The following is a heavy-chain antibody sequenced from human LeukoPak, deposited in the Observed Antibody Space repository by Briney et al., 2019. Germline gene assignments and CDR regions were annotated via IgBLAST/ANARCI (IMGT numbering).Heavy chain of an antibody. CDR3: ARRGLRYFDWLLEGAFDY. V-gene: IGHV4-4*02. D-gene: IGHD3-9*01. CDR1: GGSISSSNW. Sequence: SETLSLTCTVSGGSISSSNWWSWVRQPPGKGLEWIGQIYHSGSINYNPSLRSRVTISVDRSKNQFSLKLSSVTAADTAVYYCARRGLRYFDWLLEGAFDYWGQGTLVTVSS. CDR2: IYHSGSI. J-gene: IGHJ4*02.